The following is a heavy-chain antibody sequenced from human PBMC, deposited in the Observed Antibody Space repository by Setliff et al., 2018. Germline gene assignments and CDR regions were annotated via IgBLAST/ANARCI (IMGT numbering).Heavy chain of an antibody. CDR2: IYPSGGT. CDR3: ARDNTIVGATDY. CDR1: GGSISSGHYY. Sequence: SETLSLTCTVSGGSISSGHYYWNWIRQPAGKGLEWIGRIYPSGGTNYNPSLKGRVTISADTSTNHFSLKLTSVTAADTAVYYCARDNTIVGATDYWGQGALVTVSS. D-gene: IGHD1-26*01. V-gene: IGHV4-61*02. J-gene: IGHJ4*02.